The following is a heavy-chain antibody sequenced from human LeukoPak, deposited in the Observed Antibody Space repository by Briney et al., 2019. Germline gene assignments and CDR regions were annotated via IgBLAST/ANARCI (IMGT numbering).Heavy chain of an antibody. CDR2: ITAYNGNT. D-gene: IGHD3-10*01. J-gene: IGHJ3*02. CDR1: GYSFTSYG. V-gene: IGHV1-18*01. Sequence: ASVKVSCKASGYSFTSYGISWVRQAPGQGLEWMGWITAYNGNTHFARNLGDRVTMTTDTSANTVYLELRNLRSDDTAVYYCARGGSPDAFDIWGQGTMVTVSS. CDR3: ARGGSPDAFDI.